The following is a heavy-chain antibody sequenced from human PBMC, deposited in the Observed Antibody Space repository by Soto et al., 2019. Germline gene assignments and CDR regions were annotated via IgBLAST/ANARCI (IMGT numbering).Heavy chain of an antibody. J-gene: IGHJ5*01. CDR3: EQGLGVDWGYENLFEY. CDR2: VSNSGTT. V-gene: IGHV4-59*01. CDR1: GGCITSYY. Sequence: SETLSLTCTVSGGCITSYYWSWIRQPPGKGLEWIGHVSNSGTTRLHPSLASRVTISVDTSKSQFSLKLTSVTAADTAFYYCEQGLGVDWGYENLFEYWGQGRLV. D-gene: IGHD3-16*01.